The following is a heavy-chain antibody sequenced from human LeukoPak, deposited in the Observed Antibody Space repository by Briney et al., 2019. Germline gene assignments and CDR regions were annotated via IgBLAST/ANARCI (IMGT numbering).Heavy chain of an antibody. Sequence: ASVKVSCKASGYTFTGHSMYWVRQAPGQGLEGMGWIKPNSGGTNYAQKFQGRVTMTRDTSISTAYMELSRLRSDDTAVYYCARGPHGRIYDILTGFDYWGQGTLVTVSS. CDR1: GYTFTGHS. CDR3: ARGPHGRIYDILTGFDY. D-gene: IGHD3-9*01. V-gene: IGHV1-2*02. J-gene: IGHJ4*02. CDR2: IKPNSGGT.